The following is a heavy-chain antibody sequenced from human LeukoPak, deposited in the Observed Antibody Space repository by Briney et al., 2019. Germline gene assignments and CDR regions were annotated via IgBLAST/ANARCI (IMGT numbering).Heavy chain of an antibody. V-gene: IGHV4-30-2*01. CDR3: ARTYFDFWSGDYYYYMDV. J-gene: IGHJ6*03. CDR1: GGSISSGGYY. CDR2: IYHSGST. D-gene: IGHD3-3*01. Sequence: SQTLSLTCTVSGGSISSGGYYWSWIRQPPGKGLEWIGYIYHSGSTYYNPSLKSRVTISVDRSKNQFSLKLSSVTAADTAVYYCARTYFDFWSGDYYYYMDVWGKGTTVTVPS.